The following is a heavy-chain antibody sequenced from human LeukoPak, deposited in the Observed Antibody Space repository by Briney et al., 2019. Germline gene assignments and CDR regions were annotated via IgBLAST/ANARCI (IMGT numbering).Heavy chain of an antibody. CDR2: ISPNSGGT. J-gene: IGHJ3*02. V-gene: IGHV1-2*02. Sequence: ASVKVSCKASGYTFTGYYMHWVRQAPGQGLEWMGWISPNSGGTNYAQKFQGRVTMTRDTSISTAYMELSRLRSDDTAVYYCARDAMELYAAHAFDIWGQGTMVTVSS. D-gene: IGHD4/OR15-4a*01. CDR1: GYTFTGYY. CDR3: ARDAMELYAAHAFDI.